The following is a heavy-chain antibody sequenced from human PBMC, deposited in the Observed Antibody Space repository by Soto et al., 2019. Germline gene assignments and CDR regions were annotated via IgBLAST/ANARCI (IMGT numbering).Heavy chain of an antibody. V-gene: IGHV3-7*04. CDR2: IKGDGSET. J-gene: IGHJ4*02. Sequence: VQLVESGGGLVQPGGSLRLSCAASGFTFSSNWMSWVRQGPGKGLEWVANIKGDGSETDYVDSVKGRSTISRDNAKNLLYLEMSSLRVEDTAVYFCARAYYWGQGTLVTVSS. CDR3: ARAYY. CDR1: GFTFSSNW.